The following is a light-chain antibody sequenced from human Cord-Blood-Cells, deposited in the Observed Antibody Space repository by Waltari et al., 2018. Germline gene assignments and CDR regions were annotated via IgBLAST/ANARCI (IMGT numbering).Light chain of an antibody. V-gene: IGKV1-27*01. Sequence: DIQMTQYPSSLSASVGDRVTITCRASQGISNYLAWYQQKQGKVPKLLIYAASTLQSGVPSRFSGSGSGTDFTLTISSLQPEDVATYYCQKYNSALTFGGGTKVEIK. CDR3: QKYNSALT. CDR1: QGISNY. CDR2: AAS. J-gene: IGKJ4*01.